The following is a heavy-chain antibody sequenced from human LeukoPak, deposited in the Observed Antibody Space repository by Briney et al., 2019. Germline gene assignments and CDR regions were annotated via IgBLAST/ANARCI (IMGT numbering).Heavy chain of an antibody. J-gene: IGHJ4*02. Sequence: GGSLRLSCAASGFTFSSYSMNWVRQAPGKGLEWVTFIRNDGSYKSYADSVKGRFSVSTDTSKNTLYLQMNSLRPEDTAVYYCAKQQQGYFDFWGQGTLVTVSS. D-gene: IGHD6-13*01. CDR2: IRNDGSYK. CDR1: GFTFSSYS. CDR3: AKQQQGYFDF. V-gene: IGHV3-30*02.